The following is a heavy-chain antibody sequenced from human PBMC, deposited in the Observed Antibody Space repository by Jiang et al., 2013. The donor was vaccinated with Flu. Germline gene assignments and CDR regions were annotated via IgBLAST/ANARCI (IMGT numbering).Heavy chain of an antibody. CDR2: ISSSSSYI. Sequence: VQLLESGGGLVKPGGSLRLSCAASGFTFSSYSMNWVRQAPGKGLEWVSSISSSSSYIYYADSVKGRFTISRDNAKNSLYLQMNSLRAEDTAVYYCARDPPLWEQWLVAAWGQGTLGHRLL. V-gene: IGHV3-21*01. D-gene: IGHD6-19*01. CDR1: GFTFSSYS. CDR3: ARDPPLWEQWLVAA. J-gene: IGHJ5*02.